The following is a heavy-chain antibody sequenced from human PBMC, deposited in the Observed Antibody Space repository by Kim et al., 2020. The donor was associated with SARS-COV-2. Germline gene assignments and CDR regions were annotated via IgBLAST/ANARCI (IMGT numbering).Heavy chain of an antibody. CDR3: ARALGDVEGHFDY. CDR1: GFTFSSYS. J-gene: IGHJ4*02. Sequence: GGSLRLSCAASGFTFSSYSMNWVRQAPGKGLEWVSSISSSSSYIYYADSVKGRFTISRDNAKNSLYLQMNNLRAEDTAVYYCARALGDVEGHFDYWGQGTLVTVSS. CDR2: ISSSSSYI. V-gene: IGHV3-21*01. D-gene: IGHD1-26*01.